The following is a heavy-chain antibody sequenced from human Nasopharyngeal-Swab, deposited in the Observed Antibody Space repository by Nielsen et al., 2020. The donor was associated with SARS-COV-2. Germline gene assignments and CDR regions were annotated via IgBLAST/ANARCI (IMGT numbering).Heavy chain of an antibody. Sequence: GESLKISFAASGFTFSSYAMHWVRQAPGKGLEWVAVISYDGSNKYYADSVKGRFTISRDNSKNTLYLQMNNLRAEDTAVYYCARDLVGATYWGQGTLVTVSS. CDR2: ISYDGSNK. V-gene: IGHV3-30*04. CDR3: ARDLVGATY. CDR1: GFTFSSYA. D-gene: IGHD1-26*01. J-gene: IGHJ4*02.